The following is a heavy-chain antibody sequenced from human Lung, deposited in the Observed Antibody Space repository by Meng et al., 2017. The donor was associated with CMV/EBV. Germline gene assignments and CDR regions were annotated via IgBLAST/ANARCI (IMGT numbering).Heavy chain of an antibody. CDR1: GYSFSSYW. Sequence: GESLKISCQGSGYSFSSYWIGWVRQMPGKGLEWMGIIYPGDSDILYSPSFEGQVTSSADKSISTAYLPSSSQKASDTAMYYCTKSGGGDCYAQYYYYGMDVWXQGTTVTVSS. CDR3: TKSGGGDCYAQYYYYGMDV. CDR2: IYPGDSDI. V-gene: IGHV5-51*01. J-gene: IGHJ6*02. D-gene: IGHD2-21*01.